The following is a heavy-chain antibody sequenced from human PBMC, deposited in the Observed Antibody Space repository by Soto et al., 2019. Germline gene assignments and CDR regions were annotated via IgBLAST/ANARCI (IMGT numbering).Heavy chain of an antibody. J-gene: IGHJ6*02. Sequence: QVHLVQSGAEVRKPGASVVVSCKSSGDTFGSYSIHWVRQAPGQGLEWMGTVNPSGTNANYAQKLRGRVKKTRDTSTSTVYMELSSLRSEDTAVYYCARDASYGDYEYGMDVWGQGTTVTVSS. V-gene: IGHV1-46*04. D-gene: IGHD4-17*01. CDR2: VNPSGTNA. CDR3: ARDASYGDYEYGMDV. CDR1: GDTFGSYS.